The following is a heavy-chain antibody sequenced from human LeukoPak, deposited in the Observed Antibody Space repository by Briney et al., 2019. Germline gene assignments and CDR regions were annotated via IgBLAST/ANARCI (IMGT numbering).Heavy chain of an antibody. J-gene: IGHJ4*02. CDR1: GFTFSNYA. CDR2: ISGSGGST. D-gene: IGHD4/OR15-4a*01. CDR3: AKDRARTMVTGKEDY. V-gene: IGHV3-23*01. Sequence: GGSLRLSCAASGFTFSNYAMSWVRQAPGKGLEWVSGISGSGGSTYYADSVNGRFTISRDNSKNTLFLQMNSLRAEDTALYYCAKDRARTMVTGKEDYWGQGTLVTVSS.